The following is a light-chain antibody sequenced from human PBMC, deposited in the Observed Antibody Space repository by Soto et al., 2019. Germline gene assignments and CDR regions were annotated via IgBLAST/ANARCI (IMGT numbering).Light chain of an antibody. J-gene: IGLJ1*01. Sequence: QSALTQPASVSGSPGPSVTISCTGPLSDIGDSNFISWYQHSPGKAPRLLIYEVNNRPSGVSKRFSGSKAGNTASLTISGLLDDDEADYFCASFRSGTILVLGSGTKVTVL. CDR2: EVN. CDR1: LSDIGDSNF. CDR3: ASFRSGTILV. V-gene: IGLV2-14*01.